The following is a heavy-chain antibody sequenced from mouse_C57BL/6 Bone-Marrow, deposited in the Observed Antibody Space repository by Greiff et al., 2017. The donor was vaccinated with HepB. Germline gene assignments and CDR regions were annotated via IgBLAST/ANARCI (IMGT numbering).Heavy chain of an antibody. Sequence: VQLQQSGPELVKPGASVKISCKASGYSFTGYFMNWVMQSHGKSLEWIGRINPYNGDTFYNQKFKGKATLTVDKSSSTAHMELRSLTSEDSAVYYCARALYYGRPFAYWGQGTLVTVSA. D-gene: IGHD1-1*01. V-gene: IGHV1-20*01. CDR1: GYSFTGYF. CDR2: INPYNGDT. CDR3: ARALYYGRPFAY. J-gene: IGHJ3*01.